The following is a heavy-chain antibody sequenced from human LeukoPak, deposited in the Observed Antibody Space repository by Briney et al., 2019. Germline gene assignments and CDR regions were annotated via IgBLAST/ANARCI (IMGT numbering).Heavy chain of an antibody. D-gene: IGHD6-19*01. CDR1: GGSISSYY. J-gene: IGHJ3*02. Sequence: SETLSLTCTVSGGSISSYYWSWIRQPPGKGLEWIGYIYYSGSTNYNPSLKSRVTISVDTSKNQFSLKLSSVTAADTAVYYCARRIAVDGTGSAFDIWGQGTMVTVSS. V-gene: IGHV4-59*08. CDR3: ARRIAVDGTGSAFDI. CDR2: IYYSGST.